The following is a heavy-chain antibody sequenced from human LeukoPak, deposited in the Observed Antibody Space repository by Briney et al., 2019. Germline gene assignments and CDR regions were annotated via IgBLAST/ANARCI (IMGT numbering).Heavy chain of an antibody. Sequence: ASVKVSCKASGYTFTSYGISWVRQAPGQGLEWMGGIIPIFGTANYAQKFQGRVTITADESTSTAYMELSSLRSEDTAVYYCARDLGDYGDYSAFDYWGQGTLVTVSS. CDR3: ARDLGDYGDYSAFDY. D-gene: IGHD4-17*01. J-gene: IGHJ4*02. CDR2: IIPIFGTA. V-gene: IGHV1-69*13. CDR1: GYTFTSYG.